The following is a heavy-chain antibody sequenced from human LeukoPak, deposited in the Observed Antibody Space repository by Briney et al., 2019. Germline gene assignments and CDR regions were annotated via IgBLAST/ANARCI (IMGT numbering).Heavy chain of an antibody. CDR2: IKPSNGDT. CDR3: ASPPLSSAMYYAH. CDR1: GYNFSGHY. J-gene: IGHJ4*02. D-gene: IGHD1-26*01. Sequence: ASVKVSCKASGYNFSGHYMHWVRQAPGQGLEWMGWIKPSNGDTKYAQNFQGRVTMTRDTSISTAYMELSSLRSDDTAVYYCASPPLSSAMYYAHWGQGTLITVSS. V-gene: IGHV1-2*02.